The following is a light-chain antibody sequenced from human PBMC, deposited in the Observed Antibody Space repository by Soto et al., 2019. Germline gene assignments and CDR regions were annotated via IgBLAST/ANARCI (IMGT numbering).Light chain of an antibody. Sequence: DIPLTQSPSFLSASVGDRVTITCRASQGISSYLAWYQQKPGKAPKVLIYAASTLQSGVPSRFSGSGSGADFTLTISSLQPEDFATYYCQQSYTIPWMFGQGTKVDIK. CDR1: QGISSY. J-gene: IGKJ1*01. V-gene: IGKV1-39*01. CDR2: AAS. CDR3: QQSYTIPWM.